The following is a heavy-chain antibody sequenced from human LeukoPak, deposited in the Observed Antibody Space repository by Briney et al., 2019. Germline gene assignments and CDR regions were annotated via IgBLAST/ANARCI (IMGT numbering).Heavy chain of an antibody. CDR3: ARAPPRRGHCSSTSCYSEFDY. V-gene: IGHV1-8*01. Sequence: GASVKVPCKASGYTFTSYDINWVRQATGQGLEWMGWMNPNSGNTGYAQKFQGRVTMTRNTSISTAYMELSSLRSEDTAVYYCARAPPRRGHCSSTSCYSEFDYWGQGTLVTVSS. CDR1: GYTFTSYD. J-gene: IGHJ4*02. CDR2: MNPNSGNT. D-gene: IGHD2-2*02.